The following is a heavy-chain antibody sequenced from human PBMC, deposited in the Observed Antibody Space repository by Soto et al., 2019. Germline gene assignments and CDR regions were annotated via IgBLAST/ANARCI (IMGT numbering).Heavy chain of an antibody. D-gene: IGHD6-13*01. Sequence: ASVKVSCKASGYTFTSYGISWVRQAPGQGLEWMGWISAYNGNTNYAQKLQGRVTMTTDTSTSTAYMELRSLRSDDTAVYYCARVVIGYSRSRSEYWGQGTLVTVSS. CDR3: ARVVIGYSRSRSEY. CDR2: ISAYNGNT. V-gene: IGHV1-18*01. CDR1: GYTFTSYG. J-gene: IGHJ4*02.